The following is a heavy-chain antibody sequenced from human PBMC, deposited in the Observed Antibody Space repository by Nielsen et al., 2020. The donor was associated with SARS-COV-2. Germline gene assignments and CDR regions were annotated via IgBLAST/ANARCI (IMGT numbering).Heavy chain of an antibody. V-gene: IGHV3-11*05. J-gene: IGHJ5*02. Sequence: RQAPGKGLEWVSFISGSSGNTNYADSVKGRFTISRDNSKNTLYLQMNSLRAEDTAVYYCAREYYYGSGSYYKKRNWFDPWGQGTLVTVSS. CDR2: ISGSSGNT. CDR3: AREYYYGSGSYYKKRNWFDP. D-gene: IGHD3-10*01.